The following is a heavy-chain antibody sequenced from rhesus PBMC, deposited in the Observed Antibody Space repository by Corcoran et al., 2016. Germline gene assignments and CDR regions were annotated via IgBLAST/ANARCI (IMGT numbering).Heavy chain of an antibody. CDR2: ISPYNCNK. J-gene: IGHJ6*01. CDR3: TRSGSWSDSGLDS. CDR1: GYTFTSYY. V-gene: IGHV1-1*01. D-gene: IGHD3-22*01. Sequence: QVQLVQSGAEIKQPGASVKLSCKASGYTFTSYYMHWVRQAPGQGLEWIGLISPYNCNKGYAQNFQGQVTITTDPSTGPGYMGLNSLRSEETAVYYWTRSGSWSDSGLDSWGQGVVVTVSS.